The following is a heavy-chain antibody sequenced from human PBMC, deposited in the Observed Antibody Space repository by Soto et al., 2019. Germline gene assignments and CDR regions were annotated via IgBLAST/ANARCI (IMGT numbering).Heavy chain of an antibody. CDR2: ISGGGDTT. CDR1: EFSFNNYA. Sequence: EVQLLECGGSLVQPGGSLRLSCAASEFSFNNYAMTWVSQAPANGMEWVSAISGGGDTTSYADSVKGRFTVSRDGSKNTLYLQMSSLRSDDTALYYCAKGLGGSGSLTPRVDFWGQGTLVTVSS. D-gene: IGHD3-10*01. CDR3: AKGLGGSGSLTPRVDF. V-gene: IGHV3-23*01. J-gene: IGHJ4*02.